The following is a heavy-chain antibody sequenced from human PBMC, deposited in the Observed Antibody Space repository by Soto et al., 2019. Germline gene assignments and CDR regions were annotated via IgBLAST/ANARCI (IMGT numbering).Heavy chain of an antibody. CDR1: GFTFSSYG. Sequence: QVQLVESGGGVVQPGRSLRLSCAASGFTFSSYGMHWVRQAPGKGLEWVAIISYDGNYKYYADSVKGRFTISRDNSKNTLYLKMNSLRAEDTAVYYCGKVSTYYYDSTFDYWGQRTLVTVSS. V-gene: IGHV3-30*18. J-gene: IGHJ4*02. CDR3: GKVSTYYYDSTFDY. D-gene: IGHD3-22*01. CDR2: ISYDGNYK.